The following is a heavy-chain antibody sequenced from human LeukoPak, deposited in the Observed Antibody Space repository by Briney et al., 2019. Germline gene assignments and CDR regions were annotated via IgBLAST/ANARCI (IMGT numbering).Heavy chain of an antibody. CDR2: ISGSGGST. V-gene: IGHV3-23*01. D-gene: IGHD3-22*01. J-gene: IGHJ4*02. CDR3: AKDGLPYYYDSSGYYLDY. CDR1: GFTFSSDA. Sequence: PGGSLRLSCAASGFTFSSDAMSSVRQAPGKGLEWVSAISGSGGSTYYADSVKGRFTISRDNSKNTQYLQMNSLRAEDTAVYDCAKDGLPYYYDSSGYYLDYWGQGTLVTVSS.